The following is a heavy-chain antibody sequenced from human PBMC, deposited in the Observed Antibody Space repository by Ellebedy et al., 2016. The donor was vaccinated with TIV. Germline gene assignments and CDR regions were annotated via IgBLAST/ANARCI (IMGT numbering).Heavy chain of an antibody. CDR1: GFTFSSYA. D-gene: IGHD1-26*01. CDR2: ISYDGSNK. CDR3: ARGGGGTYSSPVFY. V-gene: IGHV3-30-3*01. J-gene: IGHJ4*02. Sequence: GESLKISXAASGFTFSSYAMYWVRQAPGKGLEWVAVISYDGSNKYYADSVKGRFTISRDNSKNTLYLQMNSLRAEDTAVYYCARGGGGTYSSPVFYWGQGTLVTVSS.